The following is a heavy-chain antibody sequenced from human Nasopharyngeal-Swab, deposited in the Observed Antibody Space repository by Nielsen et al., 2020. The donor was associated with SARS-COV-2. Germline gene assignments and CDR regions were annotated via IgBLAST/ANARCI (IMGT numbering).Heavy chain of an antibody. V-gene: IGHV3-48*03. D-gene: IGHD2-2*01. J-gene: IGHJ4*02. CDR3: ARDYCSSTSCYDY. Sequence: WIRQPPGKGLEWVSYISSSGSTRYYADSVKGRFTISRDNAKNSLYLQMNSLRAEDTAVYYCARDYCSSTSCYDYWGQGTLVTVS. CDR2: ISSSGSTR.